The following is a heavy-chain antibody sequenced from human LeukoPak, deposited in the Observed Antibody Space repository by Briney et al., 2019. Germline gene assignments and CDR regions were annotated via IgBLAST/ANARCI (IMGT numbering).Heavy chain of an antibody. CDR3: ARDYGGIAAAGTYFDY. V-gene: IGHV3-30*04. Sequence: GGSLRLSCAASGFTFSSYAMHWVRQAPGKGLEWVAVISYDGSNKYYADSVKGRFTISRDNSKNTLYLQMNSLRAEDTAVYYCARDYGGIAAAGTYFDYWGQGTLVTVSS. D-gene: IGHD6-13*01. CDR2: ISYDGSNK. CDR1: GFTFSSYA. J-gene: IGHJ4*02.